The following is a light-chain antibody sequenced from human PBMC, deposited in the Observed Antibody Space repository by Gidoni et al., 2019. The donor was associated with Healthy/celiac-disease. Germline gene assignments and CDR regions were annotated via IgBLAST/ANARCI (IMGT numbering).Light chain of an antibody. CDR3: SSYTSSSTPLYV. V-gene: IGLV2-14*01. CDR1: SSDVGGYNY. J-gene: IGLJ1*01. CDR2: EVS. Sequence: QSALAQPASVSGSPVQSITISCTGTSSDVGGYNYVSWYQQHPGKAPKLMIYEVSNRPSGVSNRFSGSKSGNTASLTISGLQAEDEADYYCSSYTSSSTPLYVFGTGTKVTVL.